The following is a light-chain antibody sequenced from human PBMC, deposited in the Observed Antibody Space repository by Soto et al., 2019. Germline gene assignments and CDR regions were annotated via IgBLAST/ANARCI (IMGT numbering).Light chain of an antibody. CDR3: QQYYSTPPWT. CDR2: WAS. Sequence: DIVMIQSPDSLAVSLGERATINCKSSQIVLYSSNNKNYLAWYQQKPGQPPKLLIYWASTRESGVPDRFSGSGSGTDFTLTISSLQAEDVAVYYCQQYYSTPPWTFGQGTKVDIK. J-gene: IGKJ1*01. V-gene: IGKV4-1*01. CDR1: QIVLYSSNNKNY.